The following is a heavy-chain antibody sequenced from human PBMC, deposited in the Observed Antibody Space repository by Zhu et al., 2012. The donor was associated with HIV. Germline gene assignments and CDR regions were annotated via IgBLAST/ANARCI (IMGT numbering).Heavy chain of an antibody. CDR1: GFTFNNYY. V-gene: IGHV3-11*04. J-gene: IGHJ4*02. CDR2: INPAGNDI. Sequence: QVQLVESGGGLVKPGGSLRLSRAASGFTFNNYYMNWIRQTPGKGLEWLAYINPAGNDIYYADSVRGRFTISRDNAKKSLFLQMNRLIVADTALYYCVRHYLDITNFDNTAGYWGQGNPGSPSPQ. CDR3: VRHYLDITNFDNTAGY. D-gene: IGHD3-9*01.